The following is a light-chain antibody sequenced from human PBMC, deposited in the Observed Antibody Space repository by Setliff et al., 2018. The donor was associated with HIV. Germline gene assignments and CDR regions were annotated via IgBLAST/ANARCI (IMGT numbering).Light chain of an antibody. V-gene: IGLV2-14*01. CDR2: EVN. Sequence: QSALAQPASVSGSPGQSITISCIGTSSAVGAYGFVSWYQRLPGKPPKLIIFEVNNRPSGISYRFSGSKFGTTASLTISGLQAEDEADYYCSSFTRSRTWLFGGGTKVTVL. CDR1: SSAVGAYGF. J-gene: IGLJ3*02. CDR3: SSFTRSRTWL.